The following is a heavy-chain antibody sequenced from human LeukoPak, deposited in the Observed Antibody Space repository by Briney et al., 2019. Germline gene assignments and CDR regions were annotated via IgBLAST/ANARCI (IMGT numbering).Heavy chain of an antibody. CDR1: GITFSNAW. CDR2: IYRGTNGETT. CDR3: TTYVSGSCPV. D-gene: IGHD6-19*01. V-gene: IGHV3-15*01. J-gene: IGHJ4*02. Sequence: PGGSLRLSCAASGITFSNAWMTWVRQAPGKGLEWVGRIYRGTNGETTDYGAPVKGRFTMSRDYSTNTLYLQMNSLKTEDTAVYYCTTYVSGSCPVWGQGTLVAVSS.